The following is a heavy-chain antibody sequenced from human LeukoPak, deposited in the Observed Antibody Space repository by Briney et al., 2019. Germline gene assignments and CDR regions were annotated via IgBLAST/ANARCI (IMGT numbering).Heavy chain of an antibody. Sequence: GSLRLSCGASGFTFSSHGMQWVRQAPGKGLEGVAFLRDDGSNKYYADSVKGRFTISRDNSKNTLYLQMNSLRAEDTAVYYCAKDQDYDYVWGSYRLQDYWGQGTLVTVSS. J-gene: IGHJ4*02. CDR1: GFTFSSHG. D-gene: IGHD3-16*02. CDR2: LRDDGSNK. CDR3: AKDQDYDYVWGSYRLQDY. V-gene: IGHV3-30*02.